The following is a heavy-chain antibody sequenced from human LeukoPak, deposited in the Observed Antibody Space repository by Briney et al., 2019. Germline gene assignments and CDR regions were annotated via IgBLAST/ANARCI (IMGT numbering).Heavy chain of an antibody. V-gene: IGHV4-34*01. D-gene: IGHD3-3*01. CDR2: INHSGST. J-gene: IGHJ3*02. CDR3: ARGTVLTTIFGVSTQTNDAFDI. CDR1: GGSFSGYY. Sequence: PSETLSLTCAVYGGSFSGYYWSWIRQPPGKGLEWIGEINHSGSTNYNPSLKSRVTISVATSKTQFSLKLSSVTAADTAVYYCARGTVLTTIFGVSTQTNDAFDIWGQGTMVTVSS.